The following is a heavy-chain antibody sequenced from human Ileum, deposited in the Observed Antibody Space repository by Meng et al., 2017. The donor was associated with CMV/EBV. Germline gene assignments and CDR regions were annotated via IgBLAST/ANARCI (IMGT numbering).Heavy chain of an antibody. CDR2: LTPNRGGT. CDR1: GYTFTGYY. V-gene: IGHV1-2*02. D-gene: IGHD2-2*01. CDR3: ARTRTPGPTEQMLREVYAIDM. J-gene: IGHJ3*02. Sequence: ASVKVSCKASGYTFTGYYMHWVRQAPGQGLEWMGWLTPNRGGTNYAQKFQGKVSLTRDTSISTAYMELSSLRSDDTAVYYWARTRTPGPTEQMLREVYAIDMWGQGTMVTVSS.